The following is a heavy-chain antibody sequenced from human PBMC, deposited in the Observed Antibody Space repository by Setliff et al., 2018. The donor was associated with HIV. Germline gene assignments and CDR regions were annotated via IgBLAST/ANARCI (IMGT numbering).Heavy chain of an antibody. Sequence: GASVKVSCKASGYTFTSYGISWVRQATGQGLEWMGWMNPNSGNTGFAQKFQGRVTMTRNTSISTAYMELRSLRSEDTAVYFCARTWGAGVTGYWFEPWGQGTRVTVSS. D-gene: IGHD3-9*01. CDR1: GYTFTSYG. CDR3: ARTWGAGVTGYWFEP. J-gene: IGHJ5*02. CDR2: MNPNSGNT. V-gene: IGHV1-8*02.